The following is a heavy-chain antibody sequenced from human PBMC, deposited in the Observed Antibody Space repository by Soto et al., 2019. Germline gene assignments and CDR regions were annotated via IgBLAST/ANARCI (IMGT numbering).Heavy chain of an antibody. CDR3: SRLGYCSGGSCHNY. J-gene: IGHJ4*02. CDR1: GGSISNDDYY. Sequence: QVQLQESGPGLVKPSQTLSLTCSVSGGSISNDDYYWSWIRQSPGKGLEWIGHIHHSGSAHYNPSLTGRMIISLDTPRSQFSLNLTSVTAADTAIYSCSRLGYCSGGSCHNYWGQGTLVTVSS. CDR2: IHHSGSA. V-gene: IGHV4-30-4*01. D-gene: IGHD2-15*01.